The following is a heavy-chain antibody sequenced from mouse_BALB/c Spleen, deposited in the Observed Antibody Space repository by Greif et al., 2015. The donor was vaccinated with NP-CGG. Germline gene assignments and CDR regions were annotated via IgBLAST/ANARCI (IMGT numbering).Heavy chain of an antibody. CDR2: INPSNGGT. D-gene: IGHD2-14*01. Sequence: QVQLKQSGAELVKPGASVKLSCKASGYTFTSYYMYWVKQRPGQGLEWIGEINPSNGGTNFNEKFKSKATLTVDKSSSTAYMQLSSLTSEDSAVYYCTRTRKVRLYAMDYWGQGTSVTVSS. J-gene: IGHJ4*01. V-gene: IGHV1S81*02. CDR3: TRTRKVRLYAMDY. CDR1: GYTFTSYY.